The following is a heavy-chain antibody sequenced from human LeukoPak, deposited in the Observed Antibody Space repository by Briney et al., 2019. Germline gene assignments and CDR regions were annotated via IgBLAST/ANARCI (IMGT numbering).Heavy chain of an antibody. CDR2: INTNSGGT. CDR3: ARAGHSSSNWFDP. J-gene: IGHJ5*02. CDR1: GYTFTGYY. Sequence: GASVKVSCKASGYTFTGYYMHWVRQAPGQGLEWMGWINTNSGGTNYAQKLQGRVTMTTDTSTSTAYMELRSLRSDDTAVYYCARAGHSSSNWFDPWGQGTLVTVSS. D-gene: IGHD6-6*01. V-gene: IGHV1-2*02.